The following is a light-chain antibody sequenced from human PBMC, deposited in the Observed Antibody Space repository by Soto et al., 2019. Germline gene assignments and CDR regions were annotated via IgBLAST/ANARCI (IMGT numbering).Light chain of an antibody. CDR2: DVS. CDR1: NIGGKS. CDR3: QSHDSRLSGV. V-gene: IGLV3-21*02. Sequence: SYELTQPPSVSVAPGQTARITCGGNNIGGKSVHWYQQKPGQAPVLVVNDVSDRPSGIPERFSGSKSGTSASLAITGLQAEDEADYYCQSHDSRLSGVFGGGTKLTVL. J-gene: IGLJ3*02.